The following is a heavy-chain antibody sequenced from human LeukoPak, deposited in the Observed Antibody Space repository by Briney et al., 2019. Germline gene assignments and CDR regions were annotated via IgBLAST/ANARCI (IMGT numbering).Heavy chain of an antibody. Sequence: GRSLRLSCAASGFTFSSYGMHWVRQAPGKGLEWVAVISYDGSNKYYADSVKGRFTISRDNSKNTLYPQMNSLRAEDTAVYYCAKDRAIWFGELSYYFDYWGQGTLVTVSS. J-gene: IGHJ4*02. CDR1: GFTFSSYG. D-gene: IGHD3-10*01. CDR3: AKDRAIWFGELSYYFDY. V-gene: IGHV3-30*18. CDR2: ISYDGSNK.